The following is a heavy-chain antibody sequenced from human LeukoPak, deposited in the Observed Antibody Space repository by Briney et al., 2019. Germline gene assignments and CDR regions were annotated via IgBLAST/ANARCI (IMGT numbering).Heavy chain of an antibody. V-gene: IGHV1-69*04. Sequence: LVKVSCKASGGTFSSYAISWVRQAPGQGLEWMGRIIPILGIANYAQKFQGRVTITADKSTSTAYMELSSLRSEDTAVYYCARGARFGGSAYWGQGTLVTVSS. J-gene: IGHJ4*02. CDR2: IIPILGIA. CDR3: ARGARFGGSAY. CDR1: GGTFSSYA. D-gene: IGHD3-10*01.